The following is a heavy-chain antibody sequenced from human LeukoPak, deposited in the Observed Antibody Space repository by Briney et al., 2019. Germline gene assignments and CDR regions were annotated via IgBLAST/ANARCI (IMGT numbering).Heavy chain of an antibody. D-gene: IGHD3-10*02. CDR3: AKDLKAVLFVYFDY. CDR1: GFTFSGFS. CDR2: IPGSGGST. V-gene: IGHV3-23*01. Sequence: GGSLRLSCAASGFTFSGFSMSWVRQAPGKGLEWVSTIPGSGGSTSYADSMKGRFTISRDNSKNTLYLQMNSLRAEDTAVYYCAKDLKAVLFVYFDYWGQGTLVTVSS. J-gene: IGHJ4*02.